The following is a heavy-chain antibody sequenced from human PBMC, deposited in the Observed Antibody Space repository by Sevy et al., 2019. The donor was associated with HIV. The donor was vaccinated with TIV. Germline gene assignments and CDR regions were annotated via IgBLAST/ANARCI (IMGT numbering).Heavy chain of an antibody. Sequence: GGSLRLSCAASGFTFSRYAMHWVRQAPGKGLEWLAVISYDGSTKYYTDSVKGRFTFSRDNSKNTLYLQMNSVKVEDTAVYYCARVKVAYSVGYYGMDVWGQGTTVTVSS. V-gene: IGHV3-30-3*01. D-gene: IGHD4-4*01. J-gene: IGHJ6*02. CDR3: ARVKVAYSVGYYGMDV. CDR1: GFTFSRYA. CDR2: ISYDGSTK.